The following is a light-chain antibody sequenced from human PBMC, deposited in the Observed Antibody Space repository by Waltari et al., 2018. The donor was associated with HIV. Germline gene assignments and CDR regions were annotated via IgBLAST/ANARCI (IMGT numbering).Light chain of an antibody. J-gene: IGLJ2*01. CDR2: SNS. V-gene: IGLV1-44*01. Sequence: QSVLTQPPSASGTPGPRVTISCSGSNSNIATTTVNWYQQLPGTAPKLLIYSNSRRPSGVPDRFSGSKSGTSASLAISGLQSEDEADYYCAAWDDSLNAVFGGGTKLTVL. CDR3: AAWDDSLNAV. CDR1: NSNIATTT.